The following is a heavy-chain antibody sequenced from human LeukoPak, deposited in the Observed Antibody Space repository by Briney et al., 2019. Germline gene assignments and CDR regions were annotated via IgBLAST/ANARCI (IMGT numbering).Heavy chain of an antibody. D-gene: IGHD3-3*01. J-gene: IGHJ5*02. CDR1: GGSISSSSYY. CDR2: IYYSGST. V-gene: IGHV4-39*07. Sequence: SETLSLTCTVSGGSISSSSYYWGWIRQPPGKGLEWIGSIYYSGSTNYNPSLKSRVTISVDTSKNQFSLKLSSVTAADTAVYYCARAIFGVAPNWFDPWGQGTLVTVSS. CDR3: ARAIFGVAPNWFDP.